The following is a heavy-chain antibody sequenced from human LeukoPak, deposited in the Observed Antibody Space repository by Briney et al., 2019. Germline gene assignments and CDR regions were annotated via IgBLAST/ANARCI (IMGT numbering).Heavy chain of an antibody. V-gene: IGHV3-74*01. D-gene: IGHD2-15*01. CDR1: GFTFSSYW. Sequence: GGSLRLSCAASGFTFSSYWMNWVRQAPGKGLVWVSRIASDGNSTTYADSVKGRFSISRDNAKNTLYLQMNSLRVEVTAVYYCAKDLVAVVGFDYWGQGTLVTVSS. J-gene: IGHJ4*02. CDR3: AKDLVAVVGFDY. CDR2: IASDGNST.